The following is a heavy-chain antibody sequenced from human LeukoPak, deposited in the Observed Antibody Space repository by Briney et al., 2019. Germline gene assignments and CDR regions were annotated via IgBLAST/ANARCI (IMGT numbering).Heavy chain of an antibody. D-gene: IGHD3-10*01. CDR3: ARVQVWFGELYYFDY. CDR2: IYPGDSDT. J-gene: IGHJ4*02. Sequence: GESLKISCKGSGYSFTSYWIGWVRQMPGKGLEWMGIIYPGDSDTTYSPPFQGQVTISADKSISTAYLQWSGLKASDTAMYYCARVQVWFGELYYFDYWGQGTRVTVSS. CDR1: GYSFTSYW. V-gene: IGHV5-51*01.